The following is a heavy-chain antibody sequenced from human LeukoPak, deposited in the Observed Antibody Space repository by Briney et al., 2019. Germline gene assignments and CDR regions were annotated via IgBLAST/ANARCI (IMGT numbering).Heavy chain of an antibody. J-gene: IGHJ4*02. V-gene: IGHV4-59*01. CDR3: AREGMYSSSSYLDY. CDR2: IYHSGTP. Sequence: SETLSLTCTVSGDSISSYYWSWSRHPPGQGLEWVGFIYHSGTPNYNPYPTSRVTISVAAATNHYSLRLSSVTAADTAVYYCAREGMYSSSSYLDYWGQGTLVTVSS. CDR1: GDSISSYY. D-gene: IGHD6-6*01.